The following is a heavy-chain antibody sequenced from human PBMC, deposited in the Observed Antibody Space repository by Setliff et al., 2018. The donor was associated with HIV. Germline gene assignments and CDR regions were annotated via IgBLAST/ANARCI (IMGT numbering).Heavy chain of an antibody. V-gene: IGHV1-8*01. CDR1: GYTFTSCD. Sequence: ASVKVSFKASGYTFTSCDINWVRQATGQGLXXVGWMNPNSGNTGYAQKFQGRVTITRNTSISTAYMELSSLRSHDTALYYCARPYYYVISVVYSSYVFXIWGQGTMVTVSS. J-gene: IGHJ3*02. D-gene: IGHD3-22*01. CDR2: MNPNSGNT. CDR3: ARPYYYVISVVYSSYVFXI.